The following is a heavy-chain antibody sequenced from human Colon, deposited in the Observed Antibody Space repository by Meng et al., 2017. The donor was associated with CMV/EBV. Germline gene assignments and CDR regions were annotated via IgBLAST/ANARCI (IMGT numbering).Heavy chain of an antibody. CDR1: GFTFSTYW. CDR2: IKQDGSEK. J-gene: IGHJ6*02. CDR3: ARDKVVVVPAPLFGMDV. V-gene: IGHV3-7*01. D-gene: IGHD2-2*01. Sequence: GESLKISCAASGFTFSTYWMTWVRQAPGKGLEWVANIKQDGSEKYYVDSVKGRFTISRDNAKNSLFLQMNSLRAEDTAVYYCARDKVVVVPAPLFGMDVWGQGTTVTVSS.